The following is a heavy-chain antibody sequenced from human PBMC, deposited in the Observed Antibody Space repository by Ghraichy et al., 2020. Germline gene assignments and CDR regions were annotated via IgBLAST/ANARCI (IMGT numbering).Heavy chain of an antibody. CDR2: FYYSGTT. D-gene: IGHD4-23*01. CDR3: AREEGYGGKGYFDL. Sequence: SETLSLTCGVSGGPVNSGGYSWIWIRQSPGKGLQWIGHFYYSGTTYYNPSLTSRVTISVDKSKNQFSLKLSSVTAADTAVYYCAREEGYGGKGYFDLWGRGTLVTVSS. V-gene: IGHV4-30-4*07. CDR1: GGPVNSGGYS. J-gene: IGHJ2*01.